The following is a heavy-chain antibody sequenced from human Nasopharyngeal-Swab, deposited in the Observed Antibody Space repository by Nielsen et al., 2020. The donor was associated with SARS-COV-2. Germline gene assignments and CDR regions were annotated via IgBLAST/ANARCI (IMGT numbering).Heavy chain of an antibody. Sequence: GALRLSCAVYGGSFSGYYWSWIRQPPGKGLEWIGEINHSGSTNYNPSLKSRVTISVDTSKNQFSLKLSSVTAADTAVYYCARGHHYYGSGFQDYWGQGTLVTVSS. CDR3: ARGHHYYGSGFQDY. J-gene: IGHJ4*02. CDR1: GGSFSGYY. CDR2: INHSGST. V-gene: IGHV4-34*01. D-gene: IGHD3-10*01.